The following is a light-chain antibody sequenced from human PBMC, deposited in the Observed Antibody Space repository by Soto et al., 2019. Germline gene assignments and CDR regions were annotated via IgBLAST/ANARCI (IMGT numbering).Light chain of an antibody. Sequence: QSVLTQPASVSGSPGQSITISCTGTSSDVGGYNYVSWYQQHPGKAPKLMIYEVSNRPSGVSNRFSGSKSGNTASLTISGLQAEDEADYYCSSYTSSSTPVFSGGTKLTVL. CDR1: SSDVGGYNY. V-gene: IGLV2-14*01. CDR3: SSYTSSSTPV. CDR2: EVS. J-gene: IGLJ2*01.